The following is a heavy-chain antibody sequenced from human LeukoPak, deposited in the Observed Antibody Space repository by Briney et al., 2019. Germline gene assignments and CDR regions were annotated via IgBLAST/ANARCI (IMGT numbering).Heavy chain of an antibody. D-gene: IGHD3-22*01. V-gene: IGHV1-69*04. Sequence: GASVKVSCKASGYTFTGYYIHWVRQAPGQGLEWMGRIIPILGIANYAQKFQGRVTITADKSTSTAYMELSSLRSEDTAVYYCARVSSGYYYDYWGQGTLVTVSS. CDR3: ARVSSGYYYDY. J-gene: IGHJ4*02. CDR2: IIPILGIA. CDR1: GYTFTGYY.